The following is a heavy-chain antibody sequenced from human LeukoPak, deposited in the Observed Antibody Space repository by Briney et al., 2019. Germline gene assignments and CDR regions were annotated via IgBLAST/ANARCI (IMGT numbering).Heavy chain of an antibody. J-gene: IGHJ3*02. CDR2: ISGSGGST. Sequence: PGGSLRLSCAASGFTFSSYAMSWVRQAPGKGLEWVSAISGSGGSTYYADSVKGRFTISRDNSKNTLYLQMNSLRAEDTAVYYCAKDRPEGYCSSTSCLGAFDIWGQGTMVTVSS. CDR3: AKDRPEGYCSSTSCLGAFDI. D-gene: IGHD2-2*01. CDR1: GFTFSSYA. V-gene: IGHV3-23*01.